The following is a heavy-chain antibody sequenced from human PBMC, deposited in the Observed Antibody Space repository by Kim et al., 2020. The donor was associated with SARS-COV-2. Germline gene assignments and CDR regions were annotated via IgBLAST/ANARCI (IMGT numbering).Heavy chain of an antibody. V-gene: IGHV4-61*01. J-gene: IGHJ5*02. D-gene: IGHD3-10*01. CDR1: NGSVTSGNYY. CDR3: VTQEFASGRSLNWFDP. CDR2: VDKSGSA. Sequence: SETLSLTCTVSNGSVTSGNYYWTWIRQPPGKGLEWIGRVDKSGSANYNPSLRSRVAISLDTSKNQFSLKLNYMTAADAAVYYCVTQEFASGRSLNWFDP.